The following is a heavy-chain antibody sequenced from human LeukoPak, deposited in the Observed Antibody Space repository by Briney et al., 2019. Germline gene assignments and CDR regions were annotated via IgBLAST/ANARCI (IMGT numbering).Heavy chain of an antibody. J-gene: IGHJ4*02. CDR3: ARDRLAVADY. CDR2: ISSSSSYI. Sequence: PGGSLRLSCAASGFTFSSYSMNWVRQAPGKGLEWVSSISSSSSYIYYADSVEGRFTISRDNAKNSLYLQMNSLRAEDTAVYYCARDRLAVADYWGQGTLVTVSS. V-gene: IGHV3-21*01. D-gene: IGHD6-19*01. CDR1: GFTFSSYS.